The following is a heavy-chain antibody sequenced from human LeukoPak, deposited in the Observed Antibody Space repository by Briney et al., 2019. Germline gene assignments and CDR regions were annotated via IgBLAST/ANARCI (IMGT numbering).Heavy chain of an antibody. CDR1: GYNFTSYW. V-gene: IGHV5-51*01. Sequence: GESLKISCKGSGYNFTSYWIGWVRQMPGKGLECMGIIYPGDSDTRYSPSFQGQVTISADKSISTAYLQWSSLKASDTAMYYCARLRLMYYYGSGARYYYYYYYMDVWGKGTTVTISS. CDR2: IYPGDSDT. CDR3: ARLRLMYYYGSGARYYYYYYYMDV. D-gene: IGHD3-10*01. J-gene: IGHJ6*03.